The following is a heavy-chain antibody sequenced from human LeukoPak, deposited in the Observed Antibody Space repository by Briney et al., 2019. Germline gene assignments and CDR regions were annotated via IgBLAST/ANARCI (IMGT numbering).Heavy chain of an antibody. D-gene: IGHD6-19*01. V-gene: IGHV3-30*02. CDR1: GFTFSSYG. Sequence: GGSLRLSCAASGFTFSSYGMHWVRQAPGKGLEWVAFIRYDGSNKYYADSVKGRFTISRDNSKNTLYLQMNSLRAEDTAVYYCARSKYSSGWYAADYWGQGTLVTVSS. J-gene: IGHJ4*02. CDR3: ARSKYSSGWYAADY. CDR2: IRYDGSNK.